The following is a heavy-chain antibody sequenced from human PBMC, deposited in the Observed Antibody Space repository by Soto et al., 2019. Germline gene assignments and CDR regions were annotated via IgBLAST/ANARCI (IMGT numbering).Heavy chain of an antibody. V-gene: IGHV4-30-2*01. Sequence: TLDLSCAVSGGSISSGGYSLGWIRQPPGKFLEGIGCIYHSGSTYYYPSLKRRVTSSVDRSQNQFSLKLSSVTAADTAVYYCARDLWGYCGTDCYPLDVWGQGTTVTV. CDR2: IYHSGST. CDR1: GGSISSGGYS. D-gene: IGHD2-21*02. J-gene: IGHJ6*02. CDR3: ARDLWGYCGTDCYPLDV.